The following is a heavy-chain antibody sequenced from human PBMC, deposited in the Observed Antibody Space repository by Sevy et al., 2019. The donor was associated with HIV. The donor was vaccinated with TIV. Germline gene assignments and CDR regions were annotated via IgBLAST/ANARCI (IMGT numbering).Heavy chain of an antibody. CDR3: ARGAVVIGTAATPVLDF. J-gene: IGHJ4*02. CDR2: IYNNIGST. CDR1: DDSINSYY. V-gene: IGHV4-59*08. D-gene: IGHD2-2*01. Sequence: SETLSLICSVSDDSINSYYWSWIRQPPGKGLEWIGYIYNNIGSTSYNPSLTSRVTISVDTSKNQFALKLTCVTAADTAVYYCARGAVVIGTAATPVLDFWGLGSLVTVSS.